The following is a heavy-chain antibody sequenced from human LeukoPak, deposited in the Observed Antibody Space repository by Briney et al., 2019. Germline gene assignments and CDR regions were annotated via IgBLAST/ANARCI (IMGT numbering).Heavy chain of an antibody. Sequence: RPGGSLRLSCAASGFTFSSYGMHWVRQAPGKGLEWVAVIWYDGSNKYYADSVKGRFTISRDNSKNTLYLQMNSLRAEDTAVYYCAKGGAHSYGYVYWGQGTLVTVSS. D-gene: IGHD5-18*01. V-gene: IGHV3-33*06. CDR1: GFTFSSYG. J-gene: IGHJ4*02. CDR2: IWYDGSNK. CDR3: AKGGAHSYGYVY.